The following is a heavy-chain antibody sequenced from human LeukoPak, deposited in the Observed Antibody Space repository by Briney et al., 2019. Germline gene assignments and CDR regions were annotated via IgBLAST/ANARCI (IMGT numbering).Heavy chain of an antibody. V-gene: IGHV3-21*01. CDR3: ARVHWNDGDFDY. D-gene: IGHD1-1*01. CDR1: QFTFSSYN. Sequence: GGSLRLSCAASQFTFSSYNMNWVRQAPGKGLEWVSSISATGRYIYYADSVKGRFTVSRDNAKNSLSLQMSGLRAEDTAVYYCARVHWNDGDFDYWGQGTLVTVSS. J-gene: IGHJ4*02. CDR2: ISATGRYI.